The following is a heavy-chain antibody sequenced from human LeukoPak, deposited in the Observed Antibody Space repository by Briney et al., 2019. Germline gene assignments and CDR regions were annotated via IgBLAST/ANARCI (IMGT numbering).Heavy chain of an antibody. CDR2: MKPNSGQT. D-gene: IGHD1-14*01. J-gene: IGHJ4*02. Sequence: GASVTVSCKTSGYTFSKYDVNWVRQATGQGLEWMGWMKPNSGQTGYAQRFQGRIIMTRNTSISTAYMQLNSLTSEDTAKYYCARGPPGRTYRYFWGQGTLVTVSS. CDR3: ARGPPGRTYRYF. CDR1: GYTFSKYD. V-gene: IGHV1-8*01.